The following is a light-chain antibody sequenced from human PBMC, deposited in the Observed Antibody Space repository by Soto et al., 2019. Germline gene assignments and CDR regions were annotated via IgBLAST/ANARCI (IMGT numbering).Light chain of an antibody. CDR2: KAS. V-gene: IGKV2-30*02. CDR3: MQATLWPWT. CDR1: QSLVHTDGNTY. J-gene: IGKJ1*01. Sequence: DVVMTQSPLSLPVTLGQPASVSCRSSQSLVHTDGNTYLSWFQQRPGQSPRRLIYKASNRDSGVPDRFSGSGSGTDFTLKISRVEAEDVGVYYCMQATLWPWTFGRGTKVDIX.